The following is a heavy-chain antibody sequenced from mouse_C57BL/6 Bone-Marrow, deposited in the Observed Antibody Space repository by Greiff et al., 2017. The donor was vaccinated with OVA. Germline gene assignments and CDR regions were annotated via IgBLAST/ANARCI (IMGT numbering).Heavy chain of an antibody. J-gene: IGHJ2*01. V-gene: IGHV5-4*01. CDR3: AREGSLDY. CDR2: ISDGGSYT. Sequence: EVMLVESGGGLVKPGGSLKLSCAASGFTFSSYAMSWVRQTPEKRLEWVATISDGGSYTYYPDNVKGRFTISRDNAKNNLYLQMSHLKSEDTAMYYCAREGSLDYWGQGTTLTVSS. CDR1: GFTFSSYA.